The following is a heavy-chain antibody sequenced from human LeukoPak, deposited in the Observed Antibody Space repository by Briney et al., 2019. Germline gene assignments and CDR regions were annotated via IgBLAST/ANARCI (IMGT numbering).Heavy chain of an antibody. V-gene: IGHV1-18*01. Sequence: GASVTVSCTASGYTFTSYGISWVRQAPGQGLEWMGWISAYNGNTNYAQKLQGRVTMTTDTSTSTAYMELRSLRSDDTAVYYCARGRTTVVTPDAFDIWGQGTMVTVSS. J-gene: IGHJ3*02. D-gene: IGHD4-23*01. CDR1: GYTFTSYG. CDR3: ARGRTTVVTPDAFDI. CDR2: ISAYNGNT.